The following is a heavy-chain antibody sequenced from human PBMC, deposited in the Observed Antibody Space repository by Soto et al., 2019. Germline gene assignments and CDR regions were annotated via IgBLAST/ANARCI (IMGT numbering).Heavy chain of an antibody. CDR3: ARVLAPSFDYWTGFDY. Sequence: ASVKVSCKASGYTFTGYYLHWVRRAPGQGLQWVGWINPSSGDTNYTQKFQGRVTMTRDTAISTVYMELSSLRSDDTAVYYCARVLAPSFDYWTGFDYWGQGTLVTVSS. CDR1: GYTFTGYY. CDR2: INPSSGDT. J-gene: IGHJ4*02. V-gene: IGHV1-2*02. D-gene: IGHD3-3*01.